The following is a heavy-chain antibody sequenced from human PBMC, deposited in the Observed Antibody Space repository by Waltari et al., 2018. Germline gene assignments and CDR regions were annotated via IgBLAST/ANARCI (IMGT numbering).Heavy chain of an antibody. Sequence: QVQLVESGGGVVQPGGSLRLSCAASGFTFSSSGMRWGRPAPGKGLDWLAFRRYDGRNKYYAYSVKGRFTISRDNSKNTLYLQMNSLRAEDTAVYYCAKIAVADPLDYWGQGTLVTVSS. J-gene: IGHJ4*02. CDR2: RRYDGRNK. D-gene: IGHD6-19*01. CDR3: AKIAVADPLDY. CDR1: GFTFSSSG. V-gene: IGHV3-30*02.